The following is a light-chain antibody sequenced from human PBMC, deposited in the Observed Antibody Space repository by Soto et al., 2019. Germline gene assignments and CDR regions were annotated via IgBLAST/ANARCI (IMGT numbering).Light chain of an antibody. CDR3: AAWDDSLSGPHYV. Sequence: QSVLTQPPSASGTPGQRVTISCSGSSSNIGSNYVYWYQQLPGTAPKLLIYRNNQRPSGVPDRFSGSKSGTSASLAISGLRSEDEADYYCAAWDDSLSGPHYVFGTGTKLT. CDR2: RNN. V-gene: IGLV1-47*01. J-gene: IGLJ1*01. CDR1: SSNIGSNY.